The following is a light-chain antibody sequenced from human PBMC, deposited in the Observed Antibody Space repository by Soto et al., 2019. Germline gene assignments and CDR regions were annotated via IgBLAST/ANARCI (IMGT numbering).Light chain of an antibody. CDR3: QQYYSYPPWT. V-gene: IGKV1-9*01. CDR1: QTIGSW. J-gene: IGKJ1*01. Sequence: DIQMTQSPSFLSASVGDRVTITCRASQTIGSWLAWYQQKPGKAPKLLIYAASTLQSGVPSRFSGSGSGTDFTLTISCLQSEDFATYYCQQYYSYPPWTFGQGTKVDIK. CDR2: AAS.